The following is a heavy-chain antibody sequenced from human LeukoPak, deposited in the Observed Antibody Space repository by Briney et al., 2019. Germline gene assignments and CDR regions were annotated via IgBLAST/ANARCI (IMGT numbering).Heavy chain of an antibody. CDR3: ARPYSSSSHGSFDI. CDR1: GGSISSYY. V-gene: IGHV4-59*08. D-gene: IGHD6-13*01. J-gene: IGHJ3*02. Sequence: PSETLSLTCIVSGGSISSYYWSWIRQPPGKGLEWIGYIYYSGNTNYNPSLKSRVTISVDTSKNQFSLKLSSVTAADTAVYYCARPYSSSSHGSFDIWGQGTMVTVSS. CDR2: IYYSGNT.